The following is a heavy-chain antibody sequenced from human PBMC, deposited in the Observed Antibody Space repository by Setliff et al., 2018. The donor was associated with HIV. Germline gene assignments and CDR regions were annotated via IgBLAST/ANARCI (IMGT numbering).Heavy chain of an antibody. V-gene: IGHV1-3*01. CDR2: INGGSGRT. J-gene: IGHJ4*02. D-gene: IGHD3-10*01. CDR1: GYTFSNSG. Sequence: ASVKVSCKASGYTFSNSGMHWMRQAPGQRPEWMGCINGGSGRTEYSPKFQSRVTIIRDTFASTDYMELSSLRFEDTAVYYCARDYYGSGSYFILNYWGPGTLVTVSS. CDR3: ARDYYGSGSYFILNY.